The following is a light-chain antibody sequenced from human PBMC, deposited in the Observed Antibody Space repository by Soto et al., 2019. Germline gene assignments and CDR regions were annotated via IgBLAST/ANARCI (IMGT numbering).Light chain of an antibody. CDR2: EDN. V-gene: IGLV6-57*01. CDR1: SGSIASNY. J-gene: IGLJ3*02. CDR3: QSYDATNQV. Sequence: NFMLTQPHSVSDSPGKTVIISCTRSSGSIASNYVQWYQQRPGSSPTTVIYEDNQRPSGVPDRFSGSIDSSSNSASLTISGLETEDEADYFCQSYDATNQVFGGGTKLPS.